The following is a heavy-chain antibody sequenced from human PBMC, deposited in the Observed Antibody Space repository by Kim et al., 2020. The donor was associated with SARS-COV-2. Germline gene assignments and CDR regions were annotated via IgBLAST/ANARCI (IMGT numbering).Heavy chain of an antibody. V-gene: IGHV1-18*01. Sequence: NHAQKLQGRVTMTTDTSTNTAYMELKSLRSDDTAVYYCARCRGSGTLFDYWGQGTLVTVSS. D-gene: IGHD3-10*01. CDR3: ARCRGSGTLFDY. J-gene: IGHJ4*02.